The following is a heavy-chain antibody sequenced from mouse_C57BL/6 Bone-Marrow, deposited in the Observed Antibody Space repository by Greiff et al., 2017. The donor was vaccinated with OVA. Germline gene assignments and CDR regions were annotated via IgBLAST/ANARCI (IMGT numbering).Heavy chain of an antibody. CDR1: GFNIKDDY. D-gene: IGHD2-1*01. CDR2: IDPENGDT. CDR3: TTGIYYGNYEGNYFDY. Sequence: EVQLQQSGAELVRPGASVKLSCTASGFNIKDDYMHWVKQRPEQGLEWIGWIDPENGDTEYASKFQGKATITADTSSNTAYLQLSSLTSEDTAVYYCTTGIYYGNYEGNYFDYGGQGTTLTVSS. V-gene: IGHV14-4*01. J-gene: IGHJ2*01.